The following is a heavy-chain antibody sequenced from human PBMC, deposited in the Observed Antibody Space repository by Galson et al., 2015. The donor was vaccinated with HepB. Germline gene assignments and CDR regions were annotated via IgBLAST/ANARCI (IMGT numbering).Heavy chain of an antibody. CDR2: ISDDGNKK. Sequence: SLRLSCAASGFTFTNYAMHWVRQAPGKGLEWVALISDDGNKKYYADSVKGRFAISRDNSKNTLFLQMNALRAEDTALYYCARQGGTNEWGYYLDNWGQGTLVTVSS. CDR3: ARQGGTNEWGYYLDN. V-gene: IGHV3-30*09. CDR1: GFTFTNYA. D-gene: IGHD2-15*01. J-gene: IGHJ4*02.